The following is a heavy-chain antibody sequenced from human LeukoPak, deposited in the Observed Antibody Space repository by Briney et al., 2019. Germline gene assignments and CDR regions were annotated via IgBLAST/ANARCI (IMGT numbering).Heavy chain of an antibody. CDR2: INHSGST. Sequence: KSSETLSLTCAVYGGSFSGYYWSWIRQPPGKGLEWIGEINHSGSTNYNPFLKSRVTISVDTSKNQFSLKLSSVTAADTAVYYCARGADYYGSGSSYPDYWGQGTLVTVSS. D-gene: IGHD3-10*01. CDR1: GGSFSGYY. V-gene: IGHV4-34*01. CDR3: ARGADYYGSGSSYPDY. J-gene: IGHJ4*02.